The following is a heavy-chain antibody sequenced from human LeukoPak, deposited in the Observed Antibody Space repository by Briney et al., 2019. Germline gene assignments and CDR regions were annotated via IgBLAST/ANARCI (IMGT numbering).Heavy chain of an antibody. CDR3: AKDLEPYTSGWYGDY. Sequence: GGSLRLSCAASGFTFSGYWMSWVRQAPGKGLEWVAVISYDGSNTYYADSVKGRFTISRDNSKNTLYLQMNSLRVEDTAVYHCAKDLEPYTSGWYGDYWGQGTLVTVSS. CDR1: GFTFSGYW. D-gene: IGHD6-19*01. V-gene: IGHV3-30*18. CDR2: ISYDGSNT. J-gene: IGHJ4*02.